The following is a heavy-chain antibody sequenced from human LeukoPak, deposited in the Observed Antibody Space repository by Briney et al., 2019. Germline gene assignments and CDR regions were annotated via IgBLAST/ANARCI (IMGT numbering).Heavy chain of an antibody. D-gene: IGHD2-15*01. J-gene: IGHJ6*04. CDR3: ARVRGSYSYGMDV. V-gene: IGHV3-7*03. CDR2: IKQDGSEK. Sequence: GGSLRLSCAASGFTFSSYWMSWVRQAPGKGLEWVANIKQDGSEKYYVDSVKGRFTISRDNAKNSLYLQMNSLRAEDTAVYYCARVRGSYSYGMDVWGKGTTVTVSS. CDR1: GFTFSSYW.